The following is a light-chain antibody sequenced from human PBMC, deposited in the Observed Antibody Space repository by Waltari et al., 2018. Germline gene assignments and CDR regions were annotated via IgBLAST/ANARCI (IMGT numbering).Light chain of an antibody. CDR3: SSYAGSNNFEVV. J-gene: IGLJ2*01. V-gene: IGLV2-8*01. CDR1: RRAVGGYNY. CDR2: EFS. Sequence: QSALTQPPSASGSPGQSVTISCTGTRRAVGGYNYVSWYQQHPGKAPKLMIYEFSKRPSGVPDRFSGSKSGNTASLTVSGLQAEDEADYYCSSYAGSNNFEVVFGGGTKLTVL.